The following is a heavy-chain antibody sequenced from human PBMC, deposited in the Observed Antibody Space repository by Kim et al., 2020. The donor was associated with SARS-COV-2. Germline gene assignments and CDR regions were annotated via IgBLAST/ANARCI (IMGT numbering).Heavy chain of an antibody. D-gene: IGHD3-22*01. CDR2: VNPSDGTT. CDR3: TRDQFDSSGYYYWI. Sequence: ASVKVSCKTSGYTFTDYYMHWVRQAPGQGLEWMGIVNPSDGTTTYAQKFQGRVSMTRDTSTTTVNMELSSLGSEDTAVYYCTRDQFDSSGYYYWIWGEGTMVIVSS. J-gene: IGHJ3*01. V-gene: IGHV1-46*01. CDR1: GYTFTDYY.